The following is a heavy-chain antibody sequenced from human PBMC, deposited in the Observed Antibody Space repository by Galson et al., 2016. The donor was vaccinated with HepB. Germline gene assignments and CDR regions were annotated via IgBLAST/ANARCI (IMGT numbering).Heavy chain of an antibody. Sequence: QSGAEVKKPGESLKISCKGSGYSFTNYWIGWVRQMPGKGLEWMGIIYPGDSDTRYSPSFQGQVTISADKSISTAYLQWSSLKASDPAIDYCARHLGRGVTIIDYFDYWGQGTLVTVSS. D-gene: IGHD3-10*01. V-gene: IGHV5-51*01. CDR2: IYPGDSDT. CDR1: GYSFTNYW. J-gene: IGHJ4*02. CDR3: ARHLGRGVTIIDYFDY.